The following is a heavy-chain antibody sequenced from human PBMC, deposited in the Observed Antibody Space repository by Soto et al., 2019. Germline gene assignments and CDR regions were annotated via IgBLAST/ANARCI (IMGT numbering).Heavy chain of an antibody. CDR1: GFTFSDYA. D-gene: IGHD2-21*01. CDR3: AKDATSFNGVLCPFDM. V-gene: IGHV3-23*01. Sequence: EVQLLESGGGVVQPGGSLRLSCAASGFTFSDYAMSWVRQTPGKGLQWVSGVGGSDDDKHYADSVRGRFIVSRDNSKNRLYLQMNSLRADDTAIYYCAKDATSFNGVLCPFDMWGQGTEVTVSS. J-gene: IGHJ3*02. CDR2: VGGSDDDK.